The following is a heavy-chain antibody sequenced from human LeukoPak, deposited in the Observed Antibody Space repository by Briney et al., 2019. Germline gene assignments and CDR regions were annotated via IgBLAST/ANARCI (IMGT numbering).Heavy chain of an antibody. Sequence: GGSLRLSCAASGFTFTSYGMHWVRQAPGKGLEWVAFIRYDGSNKTYPDSVKGRFTISRDNSENTLYLQVNSLRAEDTAVYYCATDSPASGRQLGYWGQGTLVTVSS. V-gene: IGHV3-30*02. J-gene: IGHJ4*02. CDR3: ATDSPASGRQLGY. CDR2: IRYDGSNK. CDR1: GFTFTSYG. D-gene: IGHD1-26*01.